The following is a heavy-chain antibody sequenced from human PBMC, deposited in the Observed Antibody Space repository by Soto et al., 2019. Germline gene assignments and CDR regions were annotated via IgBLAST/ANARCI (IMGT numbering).Heavy chain of an antibody. J-gene: IGHJ4*02. V-gene: IGHV4-31*03. Sequence: SETLSLTCTVSGGSISSGGYYWSWIHQHPGKGLEWIGYIYYSGSTYYNTSLKSRVTISVDTSKNQFSMKLSSVTAADTAVYYCARGGIAAAAPPDYWGQGTLVTVSS. CDR1: GGSISSGGYY. CDR3: ARGGIAAAAPPDY. D-gene: IGHD6-13*01. CDR2: IYYSGST.